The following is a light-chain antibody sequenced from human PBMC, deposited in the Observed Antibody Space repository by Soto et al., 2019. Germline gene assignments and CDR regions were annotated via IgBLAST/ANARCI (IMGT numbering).Light chain of an antibody. CDR3: AVWDASLNGWV. Sequence: QSVLTQPPSASGTSGQRVTISCSGSSSNIGSNTVNWYQQLPGSAPKLLIYANNQRPSGVPDRFSGSKSGTSASLAISGLQSEDEADYYCAVWDASLNGWVFGGGTKLTVL. J-gene: IGLJ3*02. CDR1: SSNIGSNT. CDR2: ANN. V-gene: IGLV1-44*01.